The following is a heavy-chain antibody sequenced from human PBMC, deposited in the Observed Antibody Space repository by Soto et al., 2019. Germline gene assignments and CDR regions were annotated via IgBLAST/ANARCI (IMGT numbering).Heavy chain of an antibody. V-gene: IGHV3-23*01. CDR1: GFTFSSYA. J-gene: IGHJ4*02. D-gene: IGHD6-19*01. Sequence: GGSLRLSCAASGFTFSSYAMSWVRQAPGKGLEWVSAISGSGGSTYYADSVKGRFTISRDNSKNTLYLQMNSLRAEDTAVYYCAKDLRELEQWPDFDYWGQGTLVTVSS. CDR3: AKDLRELEQWPDFDY. CDR2: ISGSGGST.